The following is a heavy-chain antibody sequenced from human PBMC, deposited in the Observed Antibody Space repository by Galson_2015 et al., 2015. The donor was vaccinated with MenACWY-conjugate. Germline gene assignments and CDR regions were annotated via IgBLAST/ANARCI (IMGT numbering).Heavy chain of an antibody. CDR2: IKKDGSQK. Sequence: SLRLSCAASGFTFNNYWMSWVRQAPGKELEWVANIKKDGSQKNYVDSVKGRFTISRDNAKNSLYLQMNSLKAEDTAVYYCAREIALALWGQGTLVSVSS. CDR3: AREIALAL. D-gene: IGHD3-3*02. V-gene: IGHV3-7*03. CDR1: GFTFNNYW. J-gene: IGHJ4*02.